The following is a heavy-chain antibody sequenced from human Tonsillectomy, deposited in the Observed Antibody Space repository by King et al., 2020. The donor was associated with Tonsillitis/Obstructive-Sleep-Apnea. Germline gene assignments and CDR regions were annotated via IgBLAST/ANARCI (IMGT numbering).Heavy chain of an antibody. Sequence: VQLVESGGLLLQPGGSLRLSFSASGVTFSTYAMSWVRQAPGKGLEWVSSISGSGATTYYADSVKGRFTISRDNSKNTLYLQMNTLRAEDTAIYYCAKISSWEFLRYLDYWGQGTLVTVYS. CDR3: AKISSWEFLRYLDY. CDR2: ISGSGATT. D-gene: IGHD3-10*01. V-gene: IGHV3-23*04. J-gene: IGHJ4*02. CDR1: GVTFSTYA.